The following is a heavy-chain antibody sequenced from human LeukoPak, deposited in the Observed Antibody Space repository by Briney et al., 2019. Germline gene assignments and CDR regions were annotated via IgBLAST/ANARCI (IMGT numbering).Heavy chain of an antibody. CDR1: GFTFSDYY. V-gene: IGHV3-23*01. Sequence: GGSLRLSCAASGFTFSDYYMSWIRQAPGKGLEWVSAISGSGGSTYYADSVKGGFTISRDNSKNTLYLQMNSLRAEDTAVYYCAKDRDYGPPLAVFDYWGQGTLVTVSS. CDR3: AKDRDYGPPLAVFDY. D-gene: IGHD4-17*01. J-gene: IGHJ4*02. CDR2: ISGSGGST.